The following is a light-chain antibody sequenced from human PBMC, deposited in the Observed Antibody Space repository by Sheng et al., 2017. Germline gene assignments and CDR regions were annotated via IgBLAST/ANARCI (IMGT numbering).Light chain of an antibody. J-gene: IGKJ1*01. CDR2: DAS. Sequence: EIVLTQSPATLSLSPGERATLSCRASQSVSSYLAWYQQKPGQAPRLLIYDASNRATGIPARFSGSGSGTEFTLTISSLQSEDSAVYYCQQYNSWPPAFGQGPRWKSN. CDR3: QQYNSWPPA. CDR1: QSVSSY. V-gene: IGKV3-11*01.